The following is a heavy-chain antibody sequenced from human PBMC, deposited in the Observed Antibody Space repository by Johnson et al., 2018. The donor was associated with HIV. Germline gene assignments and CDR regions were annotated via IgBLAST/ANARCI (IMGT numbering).Heavy chain of an antibody. CDR1: GFTFSSYW. Sequence: MQLVESGGGVVQPGRSLRLSCAASGFTFSSYWMSWVRQAPGKGLEWVGRIKSEVDDGTTDYAAPVKGRFAISRDDSKHMLYLQMNSLKTEDTAVYYCTTDGGLGSFDIWGQGTMVAVSS. CDR2: IKSEVDDGTT. J-gene: IGHJ3*02. CDR3: TTDGGLGSFDI. D-gene: IGHD7-27*01. V-gene: IGHV3-15*01.